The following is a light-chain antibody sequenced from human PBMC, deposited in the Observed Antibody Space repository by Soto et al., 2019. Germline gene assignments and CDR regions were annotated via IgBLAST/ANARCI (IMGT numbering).Light chain of an antibody. CDR1: ISDVGGYNY. Sequence: QSALTQPASVSGSPGQSITISCTGAISDVGGYNYVSWYQHHPGKAPKLMIYDVSNRPSGVSNRFSGSKSGNTASLTISGLQAEDEADYYCSSYRISRIGVFGTGTKVTV. CDR2: DVS. J-gene: IGLJ1*01. V-gene: IGLV2-14*03. CDR3: SSYRISRIGV.